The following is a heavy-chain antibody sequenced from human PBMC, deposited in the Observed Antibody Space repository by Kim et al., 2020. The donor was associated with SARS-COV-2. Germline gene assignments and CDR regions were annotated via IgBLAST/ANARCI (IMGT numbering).Heavy chain of an antibody. CDR2: T. Sequence: TYYADPVKGLFTISRDNSKNTLYLQMNSLRAEDTAMYYCAGRFSGWYFDSWGQGTLVTVSS. CDR3: AGRFSGWYFDS. D-gene: IGHD6-19*01. V-gene: IGHV3-23*01. J-gene: IGHJ4*02.